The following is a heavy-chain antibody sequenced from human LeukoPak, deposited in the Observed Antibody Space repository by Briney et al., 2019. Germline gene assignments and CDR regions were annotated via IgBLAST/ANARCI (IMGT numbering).Heavy chain of an antibody. V-gene: IGHV4-34*01. J-gene: IGHJ4*02. Sequence: PSETLSLTCTVSGGSISSYYWSWIRQPPGKGLEWIGEINHSGSTNYNPSLKSRVTISVDTSKNQFSLKLSSVTAADTAVYYCAREALASYYFDYWGQGTLVTVSS. D-gene: IGHD6-6*01. CDR1: GGSISSYY. CDR3: AREALASYYFDY. CDR2: INHSGST.